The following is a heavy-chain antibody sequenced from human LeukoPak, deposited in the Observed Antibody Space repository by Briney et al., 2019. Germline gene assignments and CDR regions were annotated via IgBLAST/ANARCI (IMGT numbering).Heavy chain of an antibody. CDR2: ISGSGGST. J-gene: IGHJ4*02. D-gene: IGHD1-26*01. Sequence: PGGSLRLSCAASGFTFTSYAMNWVRQAPGKGVEWVSGISGSGGSTYYADSVKGRFSISRDNSKNTLYLQLNGLRVDDTAEYYYAKAHGGSYHSGIDWGQGTLVIVSS. CDR3: AKAHGGSYHSGID. V-gene: IGHV3-23*01. CDR1: GFTFTSYA.